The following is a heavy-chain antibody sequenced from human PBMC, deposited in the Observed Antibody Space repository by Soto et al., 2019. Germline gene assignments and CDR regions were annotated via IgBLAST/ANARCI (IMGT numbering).Heavy chain of an antibody. CDR2: ISGSGGST. J-gene: IGHJ4*02. D-gene: IGHD3-3*01. Sequence: GGSLRLSCAASGFTFSSYAMSWVRQAPGKGLEWVSAISGSGGSTYYADSVKGRFTISRDNAKNSLYLQMNSLRAEDTAVYYCARDVLTNWSSWGQGTLVTVSS. V-gene: IGHV3-23*01. CDR3: ARDVLTNWSS. CDR1: GFTFSSYA.